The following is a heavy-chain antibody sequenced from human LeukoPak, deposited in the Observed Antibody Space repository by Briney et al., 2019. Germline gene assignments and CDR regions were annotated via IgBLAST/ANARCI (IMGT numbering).Heavy chain of an antibody. CDR1: GFTLSSYS. J-gene: IGHJ4*02. CDR2: ISSSSSYI. V-gene: IGHV3-21*01. D-gene: IGHD6-13*01. Sequence: PGGSLRLSCAASGFTLSSYSMNWVRQAPGKGLEWVSSISSSSSYIYYADSVKGRFTISRDNAKNSLYLQMNSLRAEDTAVYYCARCDSSSWTNPDYWGQGTLVTVSS. CDR3: ARCDSSSWTNPDY.